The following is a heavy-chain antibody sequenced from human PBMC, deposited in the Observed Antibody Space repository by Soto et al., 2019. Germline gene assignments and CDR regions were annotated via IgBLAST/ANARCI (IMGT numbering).Heavy chain of an antibody. Sequence: QITLKESGPTLVNPTQTLTLTCTFSGFSLSTSGVGVAWIRQPPGKALEWLALIYWDDDKRYSPSLKSRLTITKDTPKNQVVLTMTNMEPVDTATYYCAHRPSSTYSAILAGYYLDAFDLWGQGTMVTVSS. CDR3: AHRPSSTYSAILAGYYLDAFDL. CDR1: GFSLSTSGVG. V-gene: IGHV2-5*02. J-gene: IGHJ3*01. CDR2: IYWDDDK. D-gene: IGHD3-9*01.